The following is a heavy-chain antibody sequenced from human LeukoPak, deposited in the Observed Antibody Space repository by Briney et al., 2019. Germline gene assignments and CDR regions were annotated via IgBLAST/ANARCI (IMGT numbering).Heavy chain of an antibody. V-gene: IGHV4-39*07. CDR2: IYYSGST. Sequence: SETLSLTCTVSGGSISSSSYYWGWIRQPPGKGLEWIGSIYYSGSTYYNPSLKSRVTMSVDTSKNQFSLKLSSLAAADTAVYYCARDLGDVVRGVTRYYYYYMDVWGKGTTVTISS. CDR3: ARDLGDVVRGVTRYYYYYMDV. CDR1: GGSISSSSYY. D-gene: IGHD3-10*01. J-gene: IGHJ6*03.